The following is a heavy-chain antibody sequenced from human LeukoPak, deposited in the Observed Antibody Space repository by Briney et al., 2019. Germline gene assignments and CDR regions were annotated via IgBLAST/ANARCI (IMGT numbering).Heavy chain of an antibody. D-gene: IGHD3-10*01. Sequence: NPSETLSLTCAVSGYSISSGYYWGWIRQPPGKGLEWIGSIYHSGSTYYNPSLKRRVTISVDTSKNQFSLKLSSVTAADTAVYYCARRKYYYGSGSYPWDYWGQGTLVTVSS. CDR2: IYHSGST. V-gene: IGHV4-38-2*01. CDR1: GYSISSGYY. CDR3: ARRKYYYGSGSYPWDY. J-gene: IGHJ4*02.